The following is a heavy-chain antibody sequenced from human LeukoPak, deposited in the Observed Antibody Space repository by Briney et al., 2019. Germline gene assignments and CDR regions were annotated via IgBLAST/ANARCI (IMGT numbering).Heavy chain of an antibody. J-gene: IGHJ4*02. CDR1: GGTLSSYA. D-gene: IGHD6-13*01. CDR2: IIPIFGTA. V-gene: IGHV1-69*05. Sequence: GASVKVSCKASGGTLSSYAISWVRQAPGQGLEWMGGIIPIFGTANYAQKFQGRVTITTDESTSTAYMELSSLRSEDTAVYYCASWGTSSWYSPFDYWGQGTLVTVSS. CDR3: ASWGTSSWYSPFDY.